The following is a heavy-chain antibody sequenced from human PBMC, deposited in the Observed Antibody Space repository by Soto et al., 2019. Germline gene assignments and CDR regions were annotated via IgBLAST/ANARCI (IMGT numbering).Heavy chain of an antibody. CDR3: ARALITMIVRRPQYYFDY. CDR1: GGTFSSYA. J-gene: IGHJ4*02. CDR2: IIPIFGTA. V-gene: IGHV1-69*13. Sequence: SVKVSCKASGGTFSSYAISWVRQAPGQGLEWMGGIIPIFGTANYAQKFQGRVTITADESTSTAYMELSSLRSEDTAVYYCARALITMIVRRPQYYFDYWGQGTLGTVSS. D-gene: IGHD3-22*01.